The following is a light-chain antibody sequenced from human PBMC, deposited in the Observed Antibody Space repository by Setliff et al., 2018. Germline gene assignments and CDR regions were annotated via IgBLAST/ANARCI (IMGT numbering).Light chain of an antibody. Sequence: QSVLTQPPSVSGAPGQGVTISCTGTTSNIGAGYDVHWYQQLPGVAPKLLIFGSNNRPSGVPDRFSGSKSGTSASLAITGLQAEDEADYYCSSYVGGNNFVFGSGTKVTVL. CDR2: GSN. V-gene: IGLV1-40*01. CDR1: TSNIGAGYD. CDR3: SSYVGGNNFV. J-gene: IGLJ1*01.